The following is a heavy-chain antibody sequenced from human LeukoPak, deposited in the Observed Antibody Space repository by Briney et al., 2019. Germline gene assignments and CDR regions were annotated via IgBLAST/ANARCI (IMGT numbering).Heavy chain of an antibody. D-gene: IGHD4-11*01. Sequence: GGSLRLSCAASGFTFSDYYMSWIRQAPGKGLEWVSAISGSGGSTYYADSVKGRFTISRDNSKNTLYLQMNSLRAEDTAVYYCAKDDTVTAYYFDYWGQGTLVTVSS. V-gene: IGHV3-23*01. J-gene: IGHJ4*02. CDR3: AKDDTVTAYYFDY. CDR2: ISGSGGST. CDR1: GFTFSDYY.